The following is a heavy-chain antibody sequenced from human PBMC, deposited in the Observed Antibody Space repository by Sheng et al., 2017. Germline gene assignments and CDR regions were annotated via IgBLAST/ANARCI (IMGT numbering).Heavy chain of an antibody. D-gene: IGHD6-13*01. Sequence: QVQLVQSGREVKKPGASVKVSCKASGDTFRSYVIAWVRQAPGQRLEWMGRIVVTLQKTHYAEKFQGRVAISADEGTNTAYMELISLTSDDTAVYYCARDLRGMSNHFDNWGQGTLVTVSS. J-gene: IGHJ4*02. CDR2: IVVTLQKT. CDR3: ARDLRGMSNHFDN. V-gene: IGHV1-69*11. CDR1: GDTFRSYV.